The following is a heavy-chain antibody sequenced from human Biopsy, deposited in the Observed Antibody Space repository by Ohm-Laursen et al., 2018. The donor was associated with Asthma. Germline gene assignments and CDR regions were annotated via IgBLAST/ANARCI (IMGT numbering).Heavy chain of an antibody. D-gene: IGHD1-26*01. Sequence: TQTLTLTCTFSGFSLSTSGGGVGWIRQPPGKALEWLGNIYWDDDKRYSPSLQRRLTITRDTPKDQVVLTMTNMGPVDTGTYYCVHTLVGLKAFDFWGQGTLVTVSS. V-gene: IGHV2-5*02. CDR1: GFSLSTSGGG. CDR2: IYWDDDK. CDR3: VHTLVGLKAFDF. J-gene: IGHJ4*02.